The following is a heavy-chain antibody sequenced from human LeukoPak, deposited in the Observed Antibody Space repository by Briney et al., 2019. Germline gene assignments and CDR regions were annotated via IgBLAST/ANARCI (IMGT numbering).Heavy chain of an antibody. J-gene: IGHJ4*02. CDR2: IYHSGST. CDR1: GYSISSGYY. Sequence: PSETLSLTCAVSGYSISSGYYWGWIWQPPGKGLEWIGSIYHSGSTYYNPSLKSRVTISVDTSKNQFSLKLSSVTAADTAVYYCARVVIFGVVTPKYYFDYWGQGTLVTVSS. V-gene: IGHV4-38-2*01. D-gene: IGHD3-3*01. CDR3: ARVVIFGVVTPKYYFDY.